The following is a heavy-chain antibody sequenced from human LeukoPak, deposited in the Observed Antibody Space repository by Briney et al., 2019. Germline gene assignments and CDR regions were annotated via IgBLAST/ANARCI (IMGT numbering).Heavy chain of an antibody. J-gene: IGHJ4*02. Sequence: PGGSLRLSCAASGFTFSSYAMSWVRQAPGKGLEWVSAFSGSSGSTYYADSVKGRFTVSRDSSKNTLYLQMNSLRAEDTAVYYCAKDSVYSSSWYAGDYWGQGTLVTVSS. CDR1: GFTFSSYA. V-gene: IGHV3-23*01. D-gene: IGHD6-13*01. CDR3: AKDSVYSSSWYAGDY. CDR2: FSGSSGST.